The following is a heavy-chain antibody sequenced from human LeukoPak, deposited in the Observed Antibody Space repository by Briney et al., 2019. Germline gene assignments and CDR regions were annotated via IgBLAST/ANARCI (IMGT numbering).Heavy chain of an antibody. CDR1: DGSTSDSY. CDR2: IFYTGFT. Sequence: SETLSLTCTVSDGSTSDSYWSWIRQSPGKGLEWIGYIFYTGFTHYNPSLESRVTISVDTSKKQFSLRLNSVTAADTAVYYCARDAYGGNSWGWFDPWGQGTLVTVSS. D-gene: IGHD4-23*01. V-gene: IGHV4-59*12. J-gene: IGHJ5*02. CDR3: ARDAYGGNSWGWFDP.